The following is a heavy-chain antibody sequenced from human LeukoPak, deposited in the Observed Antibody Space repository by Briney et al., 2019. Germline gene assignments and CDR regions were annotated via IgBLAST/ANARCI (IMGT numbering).Heavy chain of an antibody. J-gene: IGHJ4*02. D-gene: IGHD3-22*01. V-gene: IGHV3-30*04. CDR2: ISYDGSNK. CDR3: AKDSSYSSYYFDY. Sequence: QSGGSLRLSCAASGFTFSSYAMHWVRQAPGKGLEWVAVISYDGSNKYYADSVKGRFTISRDNSKNTLYLQMNSLRTEDTAVYYCAKDSSYSSYYFDYWGQGTLVTVSS. CDR1: GFTFSSYA.